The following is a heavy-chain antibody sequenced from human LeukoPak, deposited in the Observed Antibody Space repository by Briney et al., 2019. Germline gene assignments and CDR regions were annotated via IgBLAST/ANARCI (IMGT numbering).Heavy chain of an antibody. Sequence: SETLSLTCTVSGDSISSGGYYWNWIRQHPGKGLEWIAFIYYSGSTYHNPSLKSRVSISVDTSKKQFSLKLSSVTAADTAVYYCARARDIVVSSNIYYFDYWGQGTPVTVSS. D-gene: IGHD2-2*01. J-gene: IGHJ4*02. V-gene: IGHV4-31*03. CDR2: IYYSGST. CDR3: ARARDIVVSSNIYYFDY. CDR1: GDSISSGGYY.